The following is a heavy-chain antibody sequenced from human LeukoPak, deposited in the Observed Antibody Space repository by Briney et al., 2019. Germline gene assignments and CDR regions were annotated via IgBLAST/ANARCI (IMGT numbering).Heavy chain of an antibody. CDR2: IYYSGST. CDR1: GGSISSYY. D-gene: IGHD6-13*01. V-gene: IGHV4-59*01. J-gene: IGHJ4*02. CDR3: ARAAPGARYSSSHFDY. Sequence: SETLSLTCTVSGGSISSYYWSWIRQPPGKGLEWIGYIYYSGSTNYNPSLKSRVTISVDTSKNQFSLKLSSVTAADTAVYYCARAAPGARYSSSHFDYWGQGTLVTVSS.